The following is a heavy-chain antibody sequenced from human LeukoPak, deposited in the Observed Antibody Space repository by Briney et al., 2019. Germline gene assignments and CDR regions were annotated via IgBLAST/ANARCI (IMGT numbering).Heavy chain of an antibody. J-gene: IGHJ6*02. V-gene: IGHV1-8*01. Sequence: ASVKVSCKASGYTFTSYDINWVRQATGQGLEWMGWMNPNSGNTGYAQKFQGRVTMTRNTSISTAYMELSSLRSEDTAVDYCARVGGPSAAIGGLSHYYYYYGMDVWGQGTTVTVSS. D-gene: IGHD2-2*01. CDR1: GYTFTSYD. CDR3: ARVGGPSAAIGGLSHYYYYYGMDV. CDR2: MNPNSGNT.